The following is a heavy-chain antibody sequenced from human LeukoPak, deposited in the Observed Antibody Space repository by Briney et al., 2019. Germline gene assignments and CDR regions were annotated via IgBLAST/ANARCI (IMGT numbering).Heavy chain of an antibody. V-gene: IGHV3-21*01. Sequence: GGSLRLSCAASGFTFSSYSMNWVRQAPGKGLEWVSSISSSSSYIYYADSVKGRFTISRDNAKNPLYLQMNSLRAEDTAVYYCARIYDSSGYYTSLPVYWGQGTLVTVSS. CDR1: GFTFSSYS. CDR3: ARIYDSSGYYTSLPVY. D-gene: IGHD3-22*01. CDR2: ISSSSSYI. J-gene: IGHJ4*02.